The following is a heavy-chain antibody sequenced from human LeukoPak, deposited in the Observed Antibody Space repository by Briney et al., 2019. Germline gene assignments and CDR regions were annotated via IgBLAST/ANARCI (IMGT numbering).Heavy chain of an antibody. V-gene: IGHV3-23*01. J-gene: IGHJ4*02. D-gene: IGHD2-2*01. CDR1: GFTFSSYA. Sequence: EGSLRLSCAASGFTFSSYAMSWVRQAPGKGLEWVSAISGSGGSTYYADPVKGRFTISRDNSKNTLYLQMNSLRAEDTAVYYCAKGIMRRVPAASVDYWGQGTLVTVSS. CDR3: AKGIMRRVPAASVDY. CDR2: ISGSGGST.